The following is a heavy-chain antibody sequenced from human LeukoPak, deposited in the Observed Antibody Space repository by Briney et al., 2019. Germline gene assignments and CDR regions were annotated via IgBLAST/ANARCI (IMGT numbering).Heavy chain of an antibody. Sequence: ASVTVSCTASGGTFSSYAISWVRQAPGQGLEWMGGIIPIFGTANYAQKFQGRVTITADESTSTAYMELSSLRSEDTAVYYCARGSANFGVVSQGGKAFDIWGQGTMVTVSS. J-gene: IGHJ3*02. CDR3: ARGSANFGVVSQGGKAFDI. CDR2: IIPIFGTA. V-gene: IGHV1-69*13. CDR1: GGTFSSYA. D-gene: IGHD3-3*01.